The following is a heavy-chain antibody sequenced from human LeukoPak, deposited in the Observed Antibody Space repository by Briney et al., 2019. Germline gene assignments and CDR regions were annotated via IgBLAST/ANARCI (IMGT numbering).Heavy chain of an antibody. V-gene: IGHV1-8*01. CDR1: GYTFTSYD. CDR2: MNPNSGNT. J-gene: IGHJ4*02. D-gene: IGHD3-22*01. CDR3: ARVSRPMYYYDSSGYEFDY. Sequence: GASVKVSCKASGYTFTSYDTNWVRQATGQGLEWMGWMNPNSGNTGYAQKFQGRVTMTRNTPISTAYMELSSLRSEDTAVYYCARVSRPMYYYDSSGYEFDYWGQGTLVTVSS.